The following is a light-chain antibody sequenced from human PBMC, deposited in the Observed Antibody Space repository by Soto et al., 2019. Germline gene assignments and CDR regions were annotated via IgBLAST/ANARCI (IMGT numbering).Light chain of an antibody. Sequence: QSALTQPRSVSASPGQSVIISCTGTTSDVGAYDYVSWYQQHPGKAPKLLIYDVTQRPSWIPDRFSGSKSGDTASLTISGLQADDEAHYYCCSHAGDFYFVFGGGTKLTVL. V-gene: IGLV2-11*01. J-gene: IGLJ3*02. CDR3: CSHAGDFYFV. CDR1: TSDVGAYDY. CDR2: DVT.